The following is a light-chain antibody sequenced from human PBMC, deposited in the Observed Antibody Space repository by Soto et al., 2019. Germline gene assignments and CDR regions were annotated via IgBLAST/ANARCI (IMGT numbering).Light chain of an antibody. J-gene: IGKJ2*01. CDR2: WAS. CDR1: QSLLYSSNNKTY. Sequence: DIVMTQSPDSLTVFLDERATINCKSSQSLLYSSNNKTYLAWYQHRPGQSPKMLIFWASARESGVPDRFAGSGSETDFTLTISSLQPEDAAVYYCQQYYSDFFTFGQGTRLEIK. V-gene: IGKV4-1*01. CDR3: QQYYSDFFT.